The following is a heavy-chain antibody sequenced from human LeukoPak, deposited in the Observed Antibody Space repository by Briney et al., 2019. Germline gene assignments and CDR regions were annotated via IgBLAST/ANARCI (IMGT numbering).Heavy chain of an antibody. CDR2: ISAYSGNR. CDR3: ARAANYDYIWGSYREKFDY. V-gene: IGHV1-18*01. CDR1: GYTFTSYG. D-gene: IGHD3-16*02. J-gene: IGHJ4*02. Sequence: ASVKVSCKASGYTFTSYGISWMRQAPGQGLEWMGWISAYSGNRHYAQKLQGRVTTTTDTSTSTAYMELRSLRSDDTAVYYCARAANYDYIWGSYREKFDYWGQGTLVTVSS.